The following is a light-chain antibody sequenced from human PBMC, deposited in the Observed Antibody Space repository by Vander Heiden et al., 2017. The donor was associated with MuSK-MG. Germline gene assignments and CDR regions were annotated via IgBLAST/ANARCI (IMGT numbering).Light chain of an antibody. Sequence: DIQMTQSPSSLAAAVGDIVTITCRASQSISNYLNWYQHKPGKAPNLLIYAASILQSGVPSRFSGSGSATDFPLTISSLQPEDFATYYCQQSYTGLWTFGHGTRVEIK. CDR2: AAS. CDR3: QQSYTGLWT. J-gene: IGKJ1*01. V-gene: IGKV1-39*01. CDR1: QSISNY.